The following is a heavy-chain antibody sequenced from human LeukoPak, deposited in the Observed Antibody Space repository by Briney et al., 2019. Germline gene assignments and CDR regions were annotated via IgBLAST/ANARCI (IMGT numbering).Heavy chain of an antibody. CDR3: ARGLIATAVNYFDY. CDR2: IYYSGST. Sequence: SETLSLTCTVSGGSISSSGYYWGWIRQPPGKGLEWIGSIYYSGSTFYNPSLKSRVTVSVDTSRNQFSLKLSSVTAADTAVYFCARGLIATAVNYFDYWGQGTLVTVSS. CDR1: GGSISSSGYY. V-gene: IGHV4-39*07. J-gene: IGHJ4*02. D-gene: IGHD6-13*01.